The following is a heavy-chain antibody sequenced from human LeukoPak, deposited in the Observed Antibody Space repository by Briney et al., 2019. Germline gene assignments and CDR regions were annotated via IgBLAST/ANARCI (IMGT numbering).Heavy chain of an antibody. Sequence: SSETLSLTCTVSGGSISSYYWSWIRQPPGKGLEWIGYIYTSGSTNYNPSLKSRVTISVDTSKNQFSLKLSSVTAADTAVYYCARHRGDGYNFDYYYYMDVWGKGTTVTVSS. CDR3: ARHRGDGYNFDYYYYMDV. D-gene: IGHD5-24*01. V-gene: IGHV4-4*09. CDR1: GGSISSYY. CDR2: IYTSGST. J-gene: IGHJ6*03.